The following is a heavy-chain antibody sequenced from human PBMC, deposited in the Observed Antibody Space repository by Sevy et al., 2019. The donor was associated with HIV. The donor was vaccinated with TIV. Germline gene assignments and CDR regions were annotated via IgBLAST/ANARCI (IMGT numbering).Heavy chain of an antibody. CDR2: IYYSGST. D-gene: IGHD3-3*01. CDR1: GGSISSGDYY. Sequence: SETLSLTCTVSGGSISSGDYYWSWIRQPPGKGLEWSGYIYYSGSTYYNPSLKSRVTISVDTSKNQFSLKRSTVTAADTAVYYCAREAIFGVGPFDYWGQGTLVTVSS. CDR3: AREAIFGVGPFDY. J-gene: IGHJ4*02. V-gene: IGHV4-30-4*01.